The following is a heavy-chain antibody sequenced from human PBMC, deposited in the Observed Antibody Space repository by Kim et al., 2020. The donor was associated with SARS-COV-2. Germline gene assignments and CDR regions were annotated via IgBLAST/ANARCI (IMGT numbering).Heavy chain of an antibody. V-gene: IGHV3-21*01. CDR3: ARDRTSEFDGEISSSSPFDY. CDR1: GFTFSSYS. CDR2: ISSSSSYI. Sequence: GGSLRLSCAASGFTFSSYSMNWVRQAPGKGLEWVSSISSSSSYIYYADSVKGRFTISRDNAKNSLYLQMNSLRAEDTAVYYCARDRTSEFDGEISSSSPFDYWGQGTLVTVSS. D-gene: IGHD6-6*01. J-gene: IGHJ4*02.